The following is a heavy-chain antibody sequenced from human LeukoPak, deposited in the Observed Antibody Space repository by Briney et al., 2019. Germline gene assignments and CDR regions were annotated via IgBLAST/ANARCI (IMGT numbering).Heavy chain of an antibody. CDR1: GLTFSSYW. J-gene: IGHJ4*02. CDR2: INSDGRST. CDR3: AREGTSGWYYFDY. V-gene: IGHV3-74*01. Sequence: PGGSLRLSCAAAGLTFSSYWMDWVRQAPGQGLVWVSRINSDGRSTTDADFVKGRFTISRDNDKNTLYLQMNSLRAEDTAVYYCAREGTSGWYYFDYWGQGTLVTVSS. D-gene: IGHD6-19*01.